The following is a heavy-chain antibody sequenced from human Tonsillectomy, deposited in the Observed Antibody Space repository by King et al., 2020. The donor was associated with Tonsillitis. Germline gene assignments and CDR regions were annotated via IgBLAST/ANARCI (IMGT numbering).Heavy chain of an antibody. D-gene: IGHD3-10*01. CDR1: GGTFSSYA. CDR2: IIPIFGTA. Sequence: VQLVQSGAEVKKPGSSVKVSCKASGGTFSSYAISWVRQAPGQGLEWMGGIIPIFGTANYAQKFQGRVTITADESTSTAYMELSSLRSEDTAMYYCARTLWFGELPPYYYYGMDVWGQGTTVTVSS. CDR3: ARTLWFGELPPYYYYGMDV. V-gene: IGHV1-69*01. J-gene: IGHJ6*02.